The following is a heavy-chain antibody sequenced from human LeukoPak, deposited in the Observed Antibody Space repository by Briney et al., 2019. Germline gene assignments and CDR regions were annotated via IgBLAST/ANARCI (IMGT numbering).Heavy chain of an antibody. Sequence: PGGSLRLSCAASGFTFSSYSMNWVRQAPGKGLEWVSSISSSSSYIYYADSVKGRFTISRDNAKNSLYLQMNSPRAEDTAVYYCARKSGWYGRAYDYWGQGTLVTVSS. CDR2: ISSSSSYI. CDR3: ARKSGWYGRAYDY. CDR1: GFTFSSYS. D-gene: IGHD6-19*01. J-gene: IGHJ4*02. V-gene: IGHV3-21*01.